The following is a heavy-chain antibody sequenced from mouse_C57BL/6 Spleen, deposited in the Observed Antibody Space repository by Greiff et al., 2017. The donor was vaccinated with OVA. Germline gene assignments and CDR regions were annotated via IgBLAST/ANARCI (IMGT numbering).Heavy chain of an antibody. V-gene: IGHV1-50*01. J-gene: IGHJ4*01. CDR2: IDPSDSYT. CDR3: ARSGGVTTLMDY. CDR1: GYTFTSYW. D-gene: IGHD2-2*01. Sequence: QVQLQQPGAELVKPGASVKLSCKASGYTFTSYWMQWVKQRPGQGLEWIGEIDPSDSYTNYNQKFKGKATLTVDTSSSTAYMQLSSLTSEDSAVYYCARSGGVTTLMDYWGQGTSVTVSS.